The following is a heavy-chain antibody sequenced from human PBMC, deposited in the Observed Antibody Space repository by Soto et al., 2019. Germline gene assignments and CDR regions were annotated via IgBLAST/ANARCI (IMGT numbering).Heavy chain of an antibody. CDR2: ISSSSTI. Sequence: EVQLVESGGGLVQPGGSLRLSCAASGFTFSSYSMNWVRQAPGKGLEWVSYISSSSTIYYADSVKDRFTISSDNAKNSLYLQMNSLRAEDTAVYYCARVGPNYCSSTSCYSRYYYYYYMDVWGKGTTVTVSS. CDR1: GFTFSSYS. CDR3: ARVGPNYCSSTSCYSRYYYYYYMDV. V-gene: IGHV3-48*01. J-gene: IGHJ6*03. D-gene: IGHD2-2*01.